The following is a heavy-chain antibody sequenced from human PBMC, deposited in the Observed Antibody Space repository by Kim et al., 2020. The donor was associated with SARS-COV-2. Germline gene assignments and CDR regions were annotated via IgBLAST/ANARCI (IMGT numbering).Heavy chain of an antibody. V-gene: IGHV3-72*01. Sequence: GGSLRLSCAASGFTFSDHYMDWVRQAPGKGLEWVGRTRNKANSYTTEYAASVKGRFTISRDDSKNSLYLQMNSLKTEDTAVYYCARGGSRDAFDIWGQGTMVTVSS. J-gene: IGHJ3*02. D-gene: IGHD3-16*01. CDR2: TRNKANSYTT. CDR3: ARGGSRDAFDI. CDR1: GFTFSDHY.